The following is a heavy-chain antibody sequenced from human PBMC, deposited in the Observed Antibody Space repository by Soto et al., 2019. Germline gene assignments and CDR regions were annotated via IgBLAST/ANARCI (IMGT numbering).Heavy chain of an antibody. CDR1: GFTFSSYA. V-gene: IGHV3-23*01. Sequence: EVQLLESGGGSVQPGGSLRLSCAASGFTFSSYAMHWVRRPPGKGLEWVSSISGSGGTAYYADSVKGRFSISRASLVNTLYLQMNSLRAGDTAVSYRPKGRGQTWNFEYWGQGMLLTISP. CDR2: ISGSGGTA. J-gene: IGHJ1*01. D-gene: IGHD3-10*01. CDR3: PKGRGQTWNFEY.